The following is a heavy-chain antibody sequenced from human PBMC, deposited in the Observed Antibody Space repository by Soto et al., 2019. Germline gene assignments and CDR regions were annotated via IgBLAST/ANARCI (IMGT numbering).Heavy chain of an antibody. J-gene: IGHJ6*02. D-gene: IGHD6-19*01. V-gene: IGHV1-8*01. CDR2: MNPNSGNT. CDR3: ARDHSSGWYGPYYYYGMDV. Sequence: QVQLVQSGAEVKKPGASVKVSCKASGYTFTSYDINWVRQATGQGLEWMGWMNPNSGNTGYAQKFQGRVTMTRNTSISTACMELSSLRSEDTAVYYCARDHSSGWYGPYYYYGMDVWGQGTTVTVSS. CDR1: GYTFTSYD.